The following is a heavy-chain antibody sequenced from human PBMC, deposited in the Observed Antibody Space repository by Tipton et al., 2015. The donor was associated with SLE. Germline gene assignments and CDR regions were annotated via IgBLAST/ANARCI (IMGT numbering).Heavy chain of an antibody. CDR3: ARLGYCSGGSCHYWYFDL. CDR1: GFTFSSYS. Sequence: SLRLSCAASGFTFSSYSMNWVRQAPGKGLEWVSSISSSSSYIYYADSVKGRFTISRDNSKNTLYLQMNSLRAEDTAVYYCARLGYCSGGSCHYWYFDLWGRGTLVTVSS. D-gene: IGHD2-15*01. J-gene: IGHJ2*01. CDR2: ISSSSSYI. V-gene: IGHV3-21*04.